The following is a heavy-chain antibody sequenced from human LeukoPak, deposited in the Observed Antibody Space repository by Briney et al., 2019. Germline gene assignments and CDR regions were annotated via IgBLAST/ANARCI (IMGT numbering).Heavy chain of an antibody. V-gene: IGHV4-34*01. J-gene: IGHJ4*02. Sequence: SETLSLTCAVYGGSFSGYYWSWIRQPPGKGLEWIGEINHSGSTNYNPSLKSRVTISVDTSKNQFSPRLSSVTAADTAVHYCGGYCSGGSCRYYFDYWGQGTLVTVSS. CDR3: GGYCSGGSCRYYFDY. CDR2: INHSGST. CDR1: GGSFSGYY. D-gene: IGHD2-15*01.